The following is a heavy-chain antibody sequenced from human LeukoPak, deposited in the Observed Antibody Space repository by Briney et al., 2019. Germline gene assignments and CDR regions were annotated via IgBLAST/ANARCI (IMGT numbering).Heavy chain of an antibody. V-gene: IGHV4-61*02. Sequence: SETLSLTCTVSGGSISSGSYYWSWIRQHAGKGLEWIGRIYTSGSTNYNPSLKSRVTISVDTSKNQFSLKLSSVTAADTAVYYCARGRGYCSSTSCYSFSWFDPWGQGTLVTVSS. D-gene: IGHD2-2*01. CDR1: GGSISSGSYY. J-gene: IGHJ5*02. CDR2: IYTSGST. CDR3: ARGRGYCSSTSCYSFSWFDP.